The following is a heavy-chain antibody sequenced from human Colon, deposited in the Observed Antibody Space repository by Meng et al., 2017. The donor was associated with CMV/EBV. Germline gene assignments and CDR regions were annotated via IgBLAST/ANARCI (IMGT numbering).Heavy chain of an antibody. V-gene: IGHV3-11*01. J-gene: IGHJ4*02. Sequence: GGSLRLSCATSGFSFSDYYMSWIRQAPGKGLEWLSYISNSGYTVYYADSVKGRFTISRDNAKSTLYLEMNHLRADDTAVYYCAKLSSSWPHYFDYWGQGTLVTVSS. CDR3: AKLSSSWPHYFDY. CDR2: ISNSGYTV. CDR1: GFSFSDYY. D-gene: IGHD6-13*01.